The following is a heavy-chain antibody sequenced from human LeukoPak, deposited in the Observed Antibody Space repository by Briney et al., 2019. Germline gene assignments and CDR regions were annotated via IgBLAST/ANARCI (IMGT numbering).Heavy chain of an antibody. Sequence: SETLSLTCTVSGGSISNYYWSWIRQPPGKGLEWIGYVHYSGSTNYNPSLKSRLSVSVDTPINQFSLQLSSVTAADTAVYYCARHSRTYYDFDYWGQGTLVTVSS. V-gene: IGHV4-59*08. J-gene: IGHJ4*02. CDR1: GGSISNYY. CDR2: VHYSGST. D-gene: IGHD1-26*01. CDR3: ARHSRTYYDFDY.